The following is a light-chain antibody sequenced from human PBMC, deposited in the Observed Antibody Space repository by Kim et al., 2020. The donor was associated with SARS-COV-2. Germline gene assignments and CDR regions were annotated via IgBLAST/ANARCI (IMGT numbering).Light chain of an antibody. CDR2: EVS. CDR3: CSCAGSRV. V-gene: IGLV2-23*02. J-gene: IGLJ2*01. Sequence: SPGQSITISCTGTSSDVGSYNLVSWYQQHPGKAPKLMIYEVSKRPSGVSNRFSGSKPGNTASLTISGLQAEDEADYYCCSCAGSRVFGGGTQLTVL. CDR1: SSDVGSYNL.